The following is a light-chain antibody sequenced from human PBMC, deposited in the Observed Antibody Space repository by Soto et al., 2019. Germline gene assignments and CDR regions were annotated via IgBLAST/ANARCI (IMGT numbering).Light chain of an antibody. V-gene: IGKV3-15*01. CDR3: QQYDEWPLT. CDR1: QNVKSR. CDR2: DAF. Sequence: EKVMTQSPATLSVSPGERATLSCRARQNVKSRLAWYQQRPGQAPRLLIYDAFTRATGIPARFSGSQSGTEFTLTISSLQSEDFAVYYCQQYDEWPLTFGGGTKVEIK. J-gene: IGKJ4*01.